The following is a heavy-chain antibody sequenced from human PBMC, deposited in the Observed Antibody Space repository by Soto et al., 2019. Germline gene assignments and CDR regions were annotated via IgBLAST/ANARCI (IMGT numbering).Heavy chain of an antibody. J-gene: IGHJ3*02. D-gene: IGHD3-3*01. CDR3: AREEYYDFWGARGSYAFDI. CDR1: GDSVSSNSAA. CDR2: TYYRSKWYN. Sequence: SQTLSLTCVISGDSVSSNSAAWNWIRQSPSRGLEWLGRTYYRSKWYNDYAVSVKSRITINPDTSKNQFSLQLNSVTPEDTAVYYCAREEYYDFWGARGSYAFDIWGQGTMVTVSS. V-gene: IGHV6-1*01.